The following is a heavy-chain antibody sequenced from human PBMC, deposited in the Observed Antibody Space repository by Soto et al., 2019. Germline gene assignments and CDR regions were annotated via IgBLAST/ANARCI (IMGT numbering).Heavy chain of an antibody. J-gene: IGHJ4*02. CDR3: AREVIAAAGSGWYDRFDY. V-gene: IGHV3-7*01. CDR1: GFSFSSYW. D-gene: IGHD6-13*01. CDR2: IKQDGSEK. Sequence: GGSLRLSCAASGFSFSSYWMSWVRQAPGKGLEWVANIKQDGSEKYYVDSVKGRFTISRDNAKNSLYLQMNSLRAEDTAVYYCAREVIAAAGSGWYDRFDYWGQGTLVTVSS.